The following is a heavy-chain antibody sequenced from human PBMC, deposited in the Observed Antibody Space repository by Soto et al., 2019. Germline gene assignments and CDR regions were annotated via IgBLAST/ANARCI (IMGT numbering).Heavy chain of an antibody. V-gene: IGHV1-69*13. CDR3: ARDQGIPYCGGDCYSDWYFDL. CDR2: IIPIIGTA. Sequence: SVKVSCTASGGTFSRYTISWVRQAPGQVIEWMGGIIPIIGTANYAQKFQGRVTITADESTSTAYMELSSLRSEDTAVYYCARDQGIPYCGGDCYSDWYFDLWGRGTLVTVSS. CDR1: GGTFSRYT. D-gene: IGHD2-21*01. J-gene: IGHJ2*01.